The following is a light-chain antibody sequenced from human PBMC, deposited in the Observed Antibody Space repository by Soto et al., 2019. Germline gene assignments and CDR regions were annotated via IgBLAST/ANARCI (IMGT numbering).Light chain of an antibody. Sequence: DIQMTQSPSTLSASIGDRVTITCRASQTINNWLAWYQQKPGKAPNLLIYHASNLETGVPSRFSGSAFGTEFTLTISSLQPDDFATDYCQHYNSYPWTFGQGTKVDIK. CDR1: QTINNW. CDR3: QHYNSYPWT. J-gene: IGKJ1*01. CDR2: HAS. V-gene: IGKV1-5*01.